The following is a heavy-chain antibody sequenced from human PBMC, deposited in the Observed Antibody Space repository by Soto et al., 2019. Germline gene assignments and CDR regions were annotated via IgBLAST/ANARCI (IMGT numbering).Heavy chain of an antibody. CDR2: ISSSSGNTV. D-gene: IGHD3-3*01. Sequence: VQLVESGGGLVQPGGSLRLSCAASGFTFSSYSMHWVRQAPGKGLEWVSYISSSSGNTVYYAGSVRGRFTISRDNAENSLYLQMNSLRDEETAIYYCAREGLFWSGPDYWGQGTQVTVSS. J-gene: IGHJ4*02. CDR1: GFTFSSYS. CDR3: AREGLFWSGPDY. V-gene: IGHV3-48*02.